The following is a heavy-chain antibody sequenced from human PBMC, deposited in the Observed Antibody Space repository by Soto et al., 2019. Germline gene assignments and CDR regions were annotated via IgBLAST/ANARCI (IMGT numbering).Heavy chain of an antibody. D-gene: IGHD6-19*01. CDR2: ISGSGGSA. J-gene: IGHJ4*02. Sequence: GGSLRLSCAASGFTFSSYAMSWVRQAPGKGLEWVSAISGSGGSAYYADSVKGRFTISRDNSKNTLYLQMNSLRAEDTAVYYCANGIAVAPQDYWGQGTLVTVSS. V-gene: IGHV3-23*01. CDR1: GFTFSSYA. CDR3: ANGIAVAPQDY.